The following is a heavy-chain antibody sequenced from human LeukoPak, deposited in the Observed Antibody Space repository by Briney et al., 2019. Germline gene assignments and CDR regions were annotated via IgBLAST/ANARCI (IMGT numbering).Heavy chain of an antibody. CDR1: GFSFRNDG. J-gene: IGHJ6*03. Sequence: PGGSLRLSCAASGFSFRNDGMHWVRQATGKGLEWVSFIWSDGNNRFYADSVKGRFTISRDNSKNMLFLQMDTLRAEDTALYYCAKDPGASVSGFHMDVWGKGTTVIVSS. CDR3: AKDPGASVSGFHMDV. V-gene: IGHV3-30*02. CDR2: IWSDGNNR. D-gene: IGHD2-8*02.